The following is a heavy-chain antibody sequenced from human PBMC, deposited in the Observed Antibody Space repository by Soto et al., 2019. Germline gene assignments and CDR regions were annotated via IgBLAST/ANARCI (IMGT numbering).Heavy chain of an antibody. V-gene: IGHV1-3*01. CDR2: INAGNGNT. CDR3: ARDLSGVADPGPNYYYYGMDV. Sequence: ASVKVSCKASGYTVTSYAMHWVRQAPGQRLEWMGWINAGNGNTKYSQKFQGRVTITRDTSASTAYMELSSLRSEDTAVYYCARDLSGVADPGPNYYYYGMDVWGQGTTVTVSS. D-gene: IGHD6-19*01. CDR1: GYTVTSYA. J-gene: IGHJ6*02.